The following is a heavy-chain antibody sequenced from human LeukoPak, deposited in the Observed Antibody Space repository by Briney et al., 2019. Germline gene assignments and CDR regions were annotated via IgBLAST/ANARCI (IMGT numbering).Heavy chain of an antibody. CDR2: IIPIFGTT. CDR1: GGTFSSYA. D-gene: IGHD1-26*01. Sequence: SVKVSCKASGGTFSSYAISWVRQAPGQGLEWMGGIIPIFGTTNYAQKFQGRVTITADESTSTAYMALSSLRSEDTAVYYCARAIVGASIVPVPFDYWGQGTLATAPS. J-gene: IGHJ4*02. CDR3: ARAIVGASIVPVPFDY. V-gene: IGHV1-69*01.